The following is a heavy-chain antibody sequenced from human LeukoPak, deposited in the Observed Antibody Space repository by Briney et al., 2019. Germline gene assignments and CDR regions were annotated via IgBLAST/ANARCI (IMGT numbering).Heavy chain of an antibody. CDR3: AREQGDYAFDY. J-gene: IGHJ4*02. V-gene: IGHV4-59*12. CDR2: IYYSGST. Sequence: SETLSLTCTVSGGSISSYYWGWIRQPPGKGLEWIGYIYYSGSTNYKSSLKSRVTISVDTSKNQFSLKLSSVTAADTAVYYRAREQGDYAFDYWGQGTLVTVSS. CDR1: GGSISSYY. D-gene: IGHD4-17*01.